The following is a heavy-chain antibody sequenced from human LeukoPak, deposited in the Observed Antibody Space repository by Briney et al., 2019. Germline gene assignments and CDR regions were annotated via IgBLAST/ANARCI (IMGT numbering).Heavy chain of an antibody. J-gene: IGHJ4*02. CDR2: ISAYNGNT. D-gene: IGHD3-22*01. CDR3: AREGYYDSSGYVSSVVY. Sequence: ASVKVSCKASGYTFTSYGISWVRQAPGQGLEWMGWISAYNGNTNYAQKLQGRVTMTTDTSTSTAYMELRSLRSDDTAVYYCAREGYYDSSGYVSSVVYWGQGTLVTVS. CDR1: GYTFTSYG. V-gene: IGHV1-18*01.